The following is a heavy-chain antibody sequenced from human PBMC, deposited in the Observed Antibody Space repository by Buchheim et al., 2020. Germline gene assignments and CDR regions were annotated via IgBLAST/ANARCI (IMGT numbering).Heavy chain of an antibody. CDR1: GFTFSSYG. J-gene: IGHJ4*02. D-gene: IGHD3-3*01. Sequence: QVQLVESGGGVVQPGRSLRLSCAASGFTFSSYGTHWVRQAPGKGLEWVAVISYDGSNKYYADSVKGRFTISRDNSKNTLYLQMNSLRAEDTAVYYCAKDEYYDFWSGLVDYWGQGTL. CDR2: ISYDGSNK. V-gene: IGHV3-30*18. CDR3: AKDEYYDFWSGLVDY.